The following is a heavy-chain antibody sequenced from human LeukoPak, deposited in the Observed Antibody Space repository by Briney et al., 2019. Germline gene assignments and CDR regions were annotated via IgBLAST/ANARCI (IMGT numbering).Heavy chain of an antibody. Sequence: GGSLRLSCAASGFTFSDYNMNWVRQAPGKGLEWVSSISSSATYIYYADSVKGRFTITRDNAKTSLSLQMNSLRAEDTAVYYCARILVVPAANYYYSYGMDVWGQGTTVTVSS. J-gene: IGHJ6*02. CDR1: GFTFSDYN. CDR3: ARILVVPAANYYYSYGMDV. V-gene: IGHV3-21*06. D-gene: IGHD2-2*01. CDR2: ISSSATYI.